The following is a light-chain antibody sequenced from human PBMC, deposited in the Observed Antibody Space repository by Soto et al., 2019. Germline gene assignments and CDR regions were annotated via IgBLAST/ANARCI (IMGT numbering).Light chain of an antibody. J-gene: IGKJ4*01. Sequence: DIVMTQSPGSLAVSLGERATINCKSSQSVLYSSNNKNYLAWYQQKPGQPPKLLIYWASTRESGVPDRFSGSGSGTDFTLTISSLQAEDVAVYYCQQSYSTPLTFGGGTKVEL. V-gene: IGKV4-1*01. CDR3: QQSYSTPLT. CDR1: QSVLYSSNNKNY. CDR2: WAS.